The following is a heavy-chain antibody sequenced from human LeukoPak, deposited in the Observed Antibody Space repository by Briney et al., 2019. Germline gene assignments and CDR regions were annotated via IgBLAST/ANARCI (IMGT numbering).Heavy chain of an antibody. CDR3: ARECYYDSSGYCGFGY. CDR1: GGSISSYY. V-gene: IGHV4-4*07. Sequence: PSETLSLTCTVSGGSISSYYWSWIRQPAGKGLEWIGRIYTSGSTNYNPSLKSRVTMSVDTSKNQFSLKLSSVTAADTAVYYCARECYYDSSGYCGFGYWGQGTLVTVSS. J-gene: IGHJ4*02. CDR2: IYTSGST. D-gene: IGHD3-22*01.